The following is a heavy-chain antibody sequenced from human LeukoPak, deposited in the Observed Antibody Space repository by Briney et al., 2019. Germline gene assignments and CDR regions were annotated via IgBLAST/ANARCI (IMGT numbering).Heavy chain of an antibody. J-gene: IGHJ4*02. D-gene: IGHD3-22*01. CDR3: AREWGLESSGYYYAY. Sequence: SVKVSCKASGGTFSRFTISWVRQAPGQGFEWMGGITPIFGTANFAQKFQGRVSITADESTSTAFMELSSLRSEDTAVYYCAREWGLESSGYYYAYWGQGTLVTVSS. CDR2: ITPIFGTA. CDR1: GGTFSRFT. V-gene: IGHV1-69*13.